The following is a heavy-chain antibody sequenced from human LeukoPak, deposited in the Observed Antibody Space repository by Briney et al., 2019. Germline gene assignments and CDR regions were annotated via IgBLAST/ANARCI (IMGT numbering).Heavy chain of an antibody. CDR3: ATIKRGSIFGYFDF. J-gene: IGHJ4*02. CDR2: LFDSVNT. Sequence: SETLSLTCTVSGGSISSHYWSWIRQPPGKGLEWIAYLFDSVNTKDSPSLQSRLTLSADTSKNQFSLRLSSVTAADTAVYYCATIKRGSIFGYFDFWGQGVKVTVSS. D-gene: IGHD5-18*01. CDR1: GGSISSHY. V-gene: IGHV4-59*11.